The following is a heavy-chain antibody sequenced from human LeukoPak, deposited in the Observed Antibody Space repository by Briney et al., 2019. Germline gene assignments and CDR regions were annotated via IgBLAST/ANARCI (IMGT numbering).Heavy chain of an antibody. CDR1: GFTLSSYN. Sequence: GGSLRLSCAASGFTLSSYNINWVRQAPGKGLVWVSYISSSSSTIYYADSVKGRFTISRDNAKNSLYLQMNSLRDEDTAVYYCARDHPASGSFYDYWGQGTLVTVSS. CDR3: ARDHPASGSFYDY. CDR2: ISSSSSTI. V-gene: IGHV3-48*02. J-gene: IGHJ4*02. D-gene: IGHD3-10*01.